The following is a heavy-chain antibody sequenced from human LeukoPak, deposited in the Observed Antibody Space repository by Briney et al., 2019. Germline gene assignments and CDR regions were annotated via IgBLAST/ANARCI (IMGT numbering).Heavy chain of an antibody. CDR2: IKQDGSEK. J-gene: IGHJ5*02. CDR3: ARDWDRYCSSTSCSNWFDP. D-gene: IGHD2-2*01. Sequence: GGSLRLSCAASGLTFSSYWMSWVRQAPGKGLEWVANIKQDGSEKYYVDSVKGRFTISRDNSKNTLYLQMNSLRADDTAVYYCARDWDRYCSSTSCSNWFDPWGQGTLVTVSS. V-gene: IGHV3-7*01. CDR1: GLTFSSYW.